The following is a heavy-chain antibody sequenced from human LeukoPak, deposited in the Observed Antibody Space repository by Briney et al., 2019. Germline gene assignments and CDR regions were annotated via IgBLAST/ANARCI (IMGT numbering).Heavy chain of an antibody. CDR2: INHSGST. Sequence: PSETLSLTCAVYGESFSGNDWSWIRQPPGKGLEWIGEINHSGSTNYNPSLVSRVTISRDTSKNQFSLKVNSVTAADTAVYYCARARGAVGIDYWGQGTLVTVSS. V-gene: IGHV4-34*01. CDR3: ARARGAVGIDY. D-gene: IGHD3-10*01. CDR1: GESFSGND. J-gene: IGHJ4*02.